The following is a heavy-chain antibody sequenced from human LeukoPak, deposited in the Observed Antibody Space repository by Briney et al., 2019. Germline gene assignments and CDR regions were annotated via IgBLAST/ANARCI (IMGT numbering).Heavy chain of an antibody. CDR1: GGSISSGSYY. CDR3: ARTTEGGYSYGYFYYYYMDV. J-gene: IGHJ6*03. Sequence: SQTLSLTCTVSGGSISSGSYYWSWIRQPAGKGLEWIGRIYTSGSTNYNPSLKSRVTISVDTSKNQFSLKLSSVTAADTAVYYCARTTEGGYSYGYFYYYYMDVWGKGTTVTISS. V-gene: IGHV4-61*02. D-gene: IGHD5-18*01. CDR2: IYTSGST.